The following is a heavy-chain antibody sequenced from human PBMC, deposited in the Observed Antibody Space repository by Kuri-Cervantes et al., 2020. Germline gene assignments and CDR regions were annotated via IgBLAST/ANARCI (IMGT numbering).Heavy chain of an antibody. V-gene: IGHV4-30-4*02. CDR3: ARVTSVNNFWSGRYFFDS. Sequence: SETLSLTCTVSGGSISIGDYYWSWIRQPPGKGLEWIGYIYYSGSTYYNPSLKSRVALSVDTSKNQFSLKLNSVTAADTAVYFCARVTSVNNFWSGRYFFDSWGQGTLVTVSS. J-gene: IGHJ4*02. CDR1: GGSISIGDYY. CDR2: IYYSGST. D-gene: IGHD3-3*01.